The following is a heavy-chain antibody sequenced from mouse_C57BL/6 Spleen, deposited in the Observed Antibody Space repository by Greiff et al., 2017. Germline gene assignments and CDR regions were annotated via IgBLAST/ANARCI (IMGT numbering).Heavy chain of an antibody. CDR3: ARKGYYKGSMDY. D-gene: IGHD2-12*01. CDR2: IYPGSGST. J-gene: IGHJ4*01. CDR1: GYTFTSYW. Sequence: QVQLQQPGAELVKPGASVKMSCKASGYTFTSYWITWVKQRPGQGLEWIGDIYPGSGSTNYNEKFKGKATLTVDTSSSTAYMQLSSLTSEDSAVYYCARKGYYKGSMDYWGQGTSVTVSS. V-gene: IGHV1-55*01.